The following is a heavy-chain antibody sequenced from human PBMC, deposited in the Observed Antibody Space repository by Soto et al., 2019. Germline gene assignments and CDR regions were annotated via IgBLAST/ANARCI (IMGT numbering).Heavy chain of an antibody. CDR1: GGSISSYY. J-gene: IGHJ3*02. Sequence: QVQLQESGPGLVKPSETLSLTCTVSGGSISSYYWSWIRQPPGKGLEWIGYIYYSGSTNYNPSLKSRVTISVDTSKNQFSLKLRSVTAADTAVYYCARVRVLLWFGELSASAFDIWGQGTMVTVSS. CDR3: ARVRVLLWFGELSASAFDI. V-gene: IGHV4-59*01. D-gene: IGHD3-10*01. CDR2: IYYSGST.